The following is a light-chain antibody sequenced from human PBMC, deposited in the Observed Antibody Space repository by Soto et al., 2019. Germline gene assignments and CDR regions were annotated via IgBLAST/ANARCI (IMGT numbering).Light chain of an antibody. Sequence: DIQITQNTSSLSAFLGDRVTFSCRASQDISNFLNWYQQKPGKAPQLLIYAASRLQSGVPARFSGSGAGTHFTLTISSLQPEDFATYFCQQSYTTVRSFGGGTKVDI. CDR1: QDISNF. CDR2: AAS. J-gene: IGKJ4*01. CDR3: QQSYTTVRS. V-gene: IGKV1-39*01.